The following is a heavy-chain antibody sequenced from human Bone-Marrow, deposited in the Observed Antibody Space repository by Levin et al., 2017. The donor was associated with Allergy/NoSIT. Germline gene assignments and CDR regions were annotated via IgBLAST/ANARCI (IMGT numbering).Heavy chain of an antibody. CDR3: ARDYYDSSGYYFGSY. J-gene: IGHJ4*02. CDR1: GFTFSSYS. V-gene: IGHV3-48*02. CDR2: ISSSSSTI. Sequence: GESLKISCAASGFTFSSYSMNWVRQAPGQGLEWVSYISSSSSTIYYADSVKGRFTISRDNAKNSLYLQMNSLRDEDTAVYYCARDYYDSSGYYFGSYWGQGTLVTVSS. D-gene: IGHD3-22*01.